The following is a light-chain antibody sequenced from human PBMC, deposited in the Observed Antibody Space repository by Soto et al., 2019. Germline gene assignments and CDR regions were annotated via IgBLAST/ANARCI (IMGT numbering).Light chain of an antibody. CDR3: QKYNSTPWT. CDR2: ATS. CDR1: QGISNY. Sequence: DIQMTQSPSSLSASVRDRVTITCRASQGISNYLAWYQQKPGKVHKLLIYATSHVQSVIPSRFSGSGSGTDFTLTISSQQPEDVATYYCQKYNSTPWTFGQGTKVEIK. J-gene: IGKJ1*01. V-gene: IGKV1-27*01.